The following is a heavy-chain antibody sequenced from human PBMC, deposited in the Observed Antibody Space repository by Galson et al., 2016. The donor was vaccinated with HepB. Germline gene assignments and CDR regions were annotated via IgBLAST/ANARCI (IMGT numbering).Heavy chain of an antibody. CDR2: IWSNGNNK. J-gene: IGHJ4*02. D-gene: IGHD3-22*01. Sequence: SLRLSCAASGFTLTNYGMHWVRQAPGKGLEWVADIWSNGNNKYYADSVRGRFSVSRDQAKNTLYMQMNSLRAEDTAVYYCARDSDTSGLHWYFDLWGRGFFDYWGQGTQVTVSS. V-gene: IGHV3-33*01. CDR1: GFTLTNYG. CDR3: ARDSDTSGLHWYFDLWGRGFFDY.